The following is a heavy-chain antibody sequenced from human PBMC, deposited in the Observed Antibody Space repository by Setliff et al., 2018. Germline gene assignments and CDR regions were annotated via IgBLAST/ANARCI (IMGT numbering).Heavy chain of an antibody. Sequence: GGSLRLSCVASGFTFSGHWMAWVRQAPGRGLEWVANINQDGGVKHYADFVKGRFTISRDNARTSMYMQMNSLRGDDTAVYYCARWVGSSSSGYYYMDVWGKGTTVTVSS. D-gene: IGHD1-26*01. V-gene: IGHV3-7*03. J-gene: IGHJ6*03. CDR2: INQDGGVK. CDR1: GFTFSGHW. CDR3: ARWVGSSSSGYYYMDV.